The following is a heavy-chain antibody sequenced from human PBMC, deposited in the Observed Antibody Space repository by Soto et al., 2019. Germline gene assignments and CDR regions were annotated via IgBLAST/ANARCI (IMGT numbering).Heavy chain of an antibody. CDR3: ARDGSYGGPSAY. V-gene: IGHV3-66*01. Sequence: GGSLRLSCAASGITVSSNYMSWVRQAPGKGLEWVSVIYSGGSTYYADSVKGRFTISRDNSKNTLYLQMNSLRAEDTAVYYCARDGSYGGPSAYWGQGALVTVSS. J-gene: IGHJ4*02. CDR1: GITVSSNY. D-gene: IGHD3-10*01. CDR2: IYSGGST.